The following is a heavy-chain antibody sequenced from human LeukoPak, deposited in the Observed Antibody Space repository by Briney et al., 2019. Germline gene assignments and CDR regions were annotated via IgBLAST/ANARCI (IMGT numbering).Heavy chain of an antibody. V-gene: IGHV3-23*01. CDR3: ARGRDLPAFDI. CDR2: ISGSGGST. J-gene: IGHJ3*02. D-gene: IGHD3/OR15-3a*01. Sequence: QAGGSLRLSCAASGFTFSSYAMSWVRQAPGKGLEWVSAISGSGGSTYYADSVMGRFTISRDNSKNTLYLQMDSLRVEDTAVYFCARGRDLPAFDIWGQGTMVTVSS. CDR1: GFTFSSYA.